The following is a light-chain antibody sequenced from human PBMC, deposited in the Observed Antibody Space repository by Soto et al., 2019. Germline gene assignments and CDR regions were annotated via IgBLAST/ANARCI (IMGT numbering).Light chain of an antibody. J-gene: IGLJ1*01. Sequence: QSVLTQPPSASGSPGQSVTISCTGTGNDVGRYNYVSWYQQRPAKAPKLIIYEVTKRPSGVPDRVFGSKSGNTASLTLSGLQAEDEADYYCGSSAGTNSFVFGTGTKLTVL. CDR2: EVT. V-gene: IGLV2-8*01. CDR3: GSSAGTNSFV. CDR1: GNDVGRYNY.